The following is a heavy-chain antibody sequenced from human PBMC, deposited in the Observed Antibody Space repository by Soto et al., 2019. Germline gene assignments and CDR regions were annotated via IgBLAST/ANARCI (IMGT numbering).Heavy chain of an antibody. CDR1: GFTFSDHY. V-gene: IGHV3-72*01. J-gene: IGHJ6*03. CDR3: ARAPYDFWSGYYYMDV. CDR2: TGNKANSYTT. Sequence: EVQLVESGGGLVQPGGSLRLSCAASGFTFSDHYMDWVRQAPGKGLEWVGRTGNKANSYTTEYAASVKGRFTISRDDSKNSLYLQMNSLKTEDTAVYYCARAPYDFWSGYYYMDVWGKGTTVTVSS. D-gene: IGHD3-3*01.